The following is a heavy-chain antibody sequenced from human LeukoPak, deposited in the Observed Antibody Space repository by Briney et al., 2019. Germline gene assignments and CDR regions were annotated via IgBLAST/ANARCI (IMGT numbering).Heavy chain of an antibody. D-gene: IGHD4-11*01. CDR3: ARDATVTTNWFDP. Sequence: SQTLSLTCTVSGGSISSGDYYWSWIRQPPGKGLEWIGYIYYSGSTYYNPSLKSRVTISVDTSKNQFSLKLSSVTAADTAEYYCARDATVTTNWFDPWGQGTLVTVSS. CDR2: IYYSGST. V-gene: IGHV4-30-4*08. CDR1: GGSISSGDYY. J-gene: IGHJ5*02.